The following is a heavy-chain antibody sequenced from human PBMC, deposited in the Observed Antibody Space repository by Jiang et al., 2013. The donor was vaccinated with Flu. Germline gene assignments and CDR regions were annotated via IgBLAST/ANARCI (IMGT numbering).Heavy chain of an antibody. V-gene: IGHV4-38-2*01. J-gene: IGHJ3*02. CDR1: GYSISSGYF. CDR3: ARGYGGNSDAFDI. CDR2: LYYTGST. D-gene: IGHD4-23*01. Sequence: GPGLVKPSETLSLTCAVSGYSISSGYFWGWIRQPPGKGLEWVGTLYYTGSTYYNPSLKSRLTISGETSKNQFSLRLGSMTAADTAVYYCARGYGGNSDAFDIWGQGDNGHRLF.